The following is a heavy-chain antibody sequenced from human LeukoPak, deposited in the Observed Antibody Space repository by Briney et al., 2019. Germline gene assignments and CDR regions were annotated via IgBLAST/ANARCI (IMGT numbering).Heavy chain of an antibody. D-gene: IGHD6-13*01. V-gene: IGHV3-30*03. CDR1: GFTFSSYG. J-gene: IGHJ1*01. CDR3: ARGAYSSSWNCEH. Sequence: GGSLRLSCAASGFTFSSYGMHWVRQAPGKGLEWVAVISYDGSKKYYADSVKGRSTISRDNSKNTLYLQMNSLSAEDTAVYYCARGAYSSSWNCEHWGQGTLVTVSS. CDR2: ISYDGSKK.